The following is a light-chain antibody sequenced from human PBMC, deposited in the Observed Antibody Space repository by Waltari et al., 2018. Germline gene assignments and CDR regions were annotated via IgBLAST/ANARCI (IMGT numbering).Light chain of an antibody. V-gene: IGLV2-14*01. J-gene: IGLJ3*02. CDR3: SSYTSISTLV. CDR2: EVS. CDR1: SSDVGGYNY. Sequence: QSALPQPASVSGAPGQSITISCTGTSSDVGGYNYVSWYQQHPGKAPKLMIDEVSNRPSGFSKRFSGSKSGNTASLTISGLQAEDEADYYCSSYTSISTLVFGGGTKLTVL.